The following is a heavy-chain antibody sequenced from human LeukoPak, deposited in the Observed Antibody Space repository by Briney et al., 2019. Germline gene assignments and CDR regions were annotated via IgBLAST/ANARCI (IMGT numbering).Heavy chain of an antibody. Sequence: PSETLSLTCTVSGGSISTTNNYWAWIRQPPGTGLEWIGSISYSGSTSYNLSLKRRVTMSIDTSKNHFSLRLSSMTAADTATYYCARSPSGSYPDWGQGTLVTVSS. CDR2: ISYSGST. V-gene: IGHV4-39*07. CDR1: GGSISTTNNY. J-gene: IGHJ4*02. CDR3: ARSPSGSYPD. D-gene: IGHD1-26*01.